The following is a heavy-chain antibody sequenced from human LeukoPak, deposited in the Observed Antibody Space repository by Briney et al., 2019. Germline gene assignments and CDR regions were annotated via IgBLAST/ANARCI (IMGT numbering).Heavy chain of an antibody. D-gene: IGHD6-13*01. CDR1: GFRFSSYG. Sequence: PGRSLRLSCVASGFRFSSYGMHWVRQAPGKGLEWVAAIWYDGSNEFYADSVKGRFTISRDNSKNTLYLQMNSLRAEDTAVYYCARDISSRWYDFWGQGTLVTVSS. CDR2: IWYDGSNE. CDR3: ARDISSRWYDF. J-gene: IGHJ5*01. V-gene: IGHV3-33*08.